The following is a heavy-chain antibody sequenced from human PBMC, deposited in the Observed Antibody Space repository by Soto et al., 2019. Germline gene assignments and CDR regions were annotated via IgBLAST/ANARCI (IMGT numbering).Heavy chain of an antibody. CDR2: IIPIFGTA. Sequence: QVQPVQSGADVKKPGSSVKVSCKASGGTFSSYAISWVRQASGQGLEWMGGIIPIFGTANYAQKFQGGVTVMVYEATRRAYMGLSSLRGEDTGEYCCVRDRGYSGYDLGGGDFGYWGQGTLVTVSS. D-gene: IGHD5-12*01. J-gene: IGHJ4*02. CDR1: GGTFSSYA. CDR3: VRDRGYSGYDLGGGDFGY. V-gene: IGHV1-69*12.